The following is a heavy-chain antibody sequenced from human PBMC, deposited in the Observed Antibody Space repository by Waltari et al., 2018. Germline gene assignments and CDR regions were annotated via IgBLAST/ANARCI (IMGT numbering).Heavy chain of an antibody. CDR3: ARSSEVVVTAELNY. D-gene: IGHD2-21*02. J-gene: IGHJ4*02. CDR2: INPNSGGT. Sequence: QVQLVQSGAEVKKPGASVKVSCKASGYTFTGYYLHWVRQAPGQGLEWMGWINPNSGGTNYAQKCQGWVTMTRDTSISTAYMELSRLRSDDTAVYYCARSSEVVVTAELNYWGQGTLVTVSS. CDR1: GYTFTGYY. V-gene: IGHV1-2*04.